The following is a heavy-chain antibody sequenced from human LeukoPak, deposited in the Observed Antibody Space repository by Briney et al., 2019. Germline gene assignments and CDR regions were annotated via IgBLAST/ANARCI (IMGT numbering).Heavy chain of an antibody. CDR3: ATDLYLYDNSGENAGWFDP. D-gene: IGHD3-22*01. CDR2: FDPEDAKT. V-gene: IGHV1-24*01. J-gene: IGHJ5*02. Sequence: ASVKVSCTVSGYTLTELSMHWVRQAPGKGLEWMGGFDPEDAKTIYAQKFQGRVTMTEDTSTDTAYMELSSLRSEDTAVYYCATDLYLYDNSGENAGWFDPWGQGTLVTVSS. CDR1: GYTLTELS.